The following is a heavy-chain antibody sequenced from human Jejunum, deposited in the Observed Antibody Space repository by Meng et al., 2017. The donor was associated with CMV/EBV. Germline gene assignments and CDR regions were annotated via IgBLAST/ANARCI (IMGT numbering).Heavy chain of an antibody. CDR3: AGGGPAIYSPFDP. D-gene: IGHD3-16*01. CDR1: GTTFSKYP. J-gene: IGHJ5*02. Sequence: AAGTTFSKYPMSWVRQAPGRGLRWVSGISSSGGSTYGAESVKGRFSISRDNSRNTLYLQMMSLRAEDTAVYYCAGGGPAIYSPFDPWGQGTLVTVSS. V-gene: IGHV3-23*01. CDR2: ISSSGGST.